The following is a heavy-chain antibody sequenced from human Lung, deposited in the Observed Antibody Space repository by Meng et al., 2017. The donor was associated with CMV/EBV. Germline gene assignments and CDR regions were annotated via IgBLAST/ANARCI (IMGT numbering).Heavy chain of an antibody. CDR3: STMTIVSTIGGPFDY. CDR2: IKRITDGGTT. D-gene: IGHD5/OR15-5a*01. CDR1: GFTFSNAW. V-gene: IGHV3-15*01. Sequence: GGSLRLXCAASGFTFSNAWMNWVRQAPGKGLEWVGRIKRITDGGTTDYAAPVKGRFTISRDDSLNTLYLQMNSLKTEDTAVYYCSTMTIVSTIGGPFDYWGQGTXVNFAS. J-gene: IGHJ4*02.